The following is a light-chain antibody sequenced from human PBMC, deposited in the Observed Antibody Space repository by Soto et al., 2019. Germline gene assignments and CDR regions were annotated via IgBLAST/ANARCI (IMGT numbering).Light chain of an antibody. J-gene: IGLJ2*01. Sequence: QPVLTQSPSASASLGASVKLTCTLSSGHSSYAIAWHQQQPKRGPRYLMKVNSDGRHNNGDGIPDRFSGSSSGAERYLIISSRQSEDEADYFCQTWDTASVVFGGGTKLAVL. V-gene: IGLV4-69*01. CDR3: QTWDTASVV. CDR2: VNSDGRH. CDR1: SGHSSYA.